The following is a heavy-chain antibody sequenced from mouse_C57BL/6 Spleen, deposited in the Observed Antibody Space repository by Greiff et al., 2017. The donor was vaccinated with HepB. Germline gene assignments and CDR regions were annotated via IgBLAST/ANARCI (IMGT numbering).Heavy chain of an antibody. D-gene: IGHD2-4*01. Sequence: VHLVESGPGLVQPSQSLSITCTVSGFSLTSYGVHWVRQSPGKGLEWLGVIWSGGSTDYNAAFISRLSISKDNSKSQVFFKMNSLQADDTAIYYCARTPHYEYDGVYAMDYWGQGTSVTVSS. CDR2: IWSGGST. CDR3: ARTPHYEYDGVYAMDY. V-gene: IGHV2-2*01. CDR1: GFSLTSYG. J-gene: IGHJ4*01.